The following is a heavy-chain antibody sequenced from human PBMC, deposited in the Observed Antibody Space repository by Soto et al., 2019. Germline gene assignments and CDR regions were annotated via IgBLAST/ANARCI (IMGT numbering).Heavy chain of an antibody. CDR2: ISYDGSNK. CDR1: GFTFSSYA. D-gene: IGHD3-10*01. Sequence: QVQLVESGGGVVQPGRSLRLSCAASGFTFSSYAMHWVRQAPGKGLEWWAVISYDGSNKYYADSVKGRFTISSDNSKNTLYLQMNSLRAEDTAVYYCAREEYYGSGSYRHFCYCYGMDVWGQGTKVTVSS. J-gene: IGHJ6*02. CDR3: AREEYYGSGSYRHFCYCYGMDV. V-gene: IGHV3-30-3*01.